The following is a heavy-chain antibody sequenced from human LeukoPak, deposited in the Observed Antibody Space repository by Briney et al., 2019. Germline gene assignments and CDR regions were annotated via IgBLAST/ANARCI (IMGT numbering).Heavy chain of an antibody. CDR3: ARHAYCSGGSCPDF. CDR2: IFRSGST. Sequence: SLTLALTCAFSGYSNRSGYYWGWIRQPPGKGLEWIGSIFRSGSTHYHPSLKSRVTISVDTSKNQFSLKLSSVTAADTAVYYCARHAYCSGGSCPDFWGQGTLVTVSS. V-gene: IGHV4-38-2*01. D-gene: IGHD2-15*01. J-gene: IGHJ4*02. CDR1: GYSNRSGYY.